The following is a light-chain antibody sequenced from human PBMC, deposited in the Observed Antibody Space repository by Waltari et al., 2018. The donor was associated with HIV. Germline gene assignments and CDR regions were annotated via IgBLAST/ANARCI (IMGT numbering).Light chain of an antibody. V-gene: IGKV3-20*01. CDR3: HRHGFSFRT. J-gene: IGKJ1*01. Sequence: VLTQSPGTLSLSPGERATLSCRASQTVSSSDLAWYQQKSGQSPRLLIYGASSRATGIPERFSGSGSGTDFTLTISRLEPEDFAVYYCHRHGFSFRTFGQGTKVET. CDR2: GAS. CDR1: QTVSSSD.